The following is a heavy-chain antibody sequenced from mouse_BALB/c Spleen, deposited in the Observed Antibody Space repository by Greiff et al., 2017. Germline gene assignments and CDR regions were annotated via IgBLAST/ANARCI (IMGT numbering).Heavy chain of an antibody. Sequence: EVQGVESGGGLVKPGGSLKLSCAASGFTFSSYTMSWVRQTPEKRLEWVATISSGGSYTYYPDSVKGRFTISRDNAKNTLYLQMSSLKSEDTAMYYCTRDWDGGYWGQGTTLTVSS. CDR3: TRDWDGGY. CDR2: ISSGGSYT. J-gene: IGHJ2*01. D-gene: IGHD4-1*01. V-gene: IGHV5-6-4*01. CDR1: GFTFSSYT.